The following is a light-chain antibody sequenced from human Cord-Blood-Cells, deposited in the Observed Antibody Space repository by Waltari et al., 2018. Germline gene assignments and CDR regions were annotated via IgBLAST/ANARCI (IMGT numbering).Light chain of an antibody. CDR1: SSDVGGYNS. V-gene: IGLV2-14*03. Sequence: QTALTQPASVSGSPGQSITISCTVTSSDVGGYNSVSWYQQHPGKGPKLMIYDVSNRPSGVSNRFTGSKSGNTASLTISGIQAEDEADYDCSSYTSSSTDVFGTGTKVTVL. J-gene: IGLJ1*01. CDR2: DVS. CDR3: SSYTSSSTDV.